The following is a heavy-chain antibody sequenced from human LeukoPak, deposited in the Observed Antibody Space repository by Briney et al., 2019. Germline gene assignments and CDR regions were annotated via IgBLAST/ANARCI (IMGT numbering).Heavy chain of an antibody. CDR1: GFSFSDYW. CDR3: ARALKYNSGYDWGGDY. D-gene: IGHD5-12*01. CDR2: ITSDGSDT. Sequence: GGSLRLSCAASGFSFSDYWMQRVRQAPGKGLVWISRITSDGSDTNYADSVKGRFTISRDNAKNTLYLQMNSLRAEDTAVYYCARALKYNSGYDWGGDYWGQGTLVTVSS. J-gene: IGHJ4*02. V-gene: IGHV3-74*01.